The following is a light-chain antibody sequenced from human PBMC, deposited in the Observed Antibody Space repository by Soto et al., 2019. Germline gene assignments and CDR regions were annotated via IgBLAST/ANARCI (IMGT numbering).Light chain of an antibody. J-gene: IGKJ2*01. CDR3: QQYGSSPPYT. CDR2: GAS. CDR1: QSVSSSY. Sequence: EIVLTQSPGTLSLSPGERTTLSCRASQSVSSSYLAWYQHKPGQAPRLLIYGASSRATGIPDRFSGSGSGTHFTLTISRLEPEDFALYYCQQYGSSPPYTFGKGTKLEIK. V-gene: IGKV3-20*01.